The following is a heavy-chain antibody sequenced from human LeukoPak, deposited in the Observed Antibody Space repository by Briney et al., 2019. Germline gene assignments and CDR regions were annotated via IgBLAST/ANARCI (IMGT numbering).Heavy chain of an antibody. CDR1: GGSISSGDYS. V-gene: IGHV4-30-4*01. J-gene: IGHJ3*02. CDR2: IYYSGST. CDR3: ARDRFYYDSSGPYHDAFDI. D-gene: IGHD3-22*01. Sequence: SQTLSLTCTVSGGSISSGDYSWSWIRQPPGRGLEWIGYIYYSGSTYYNPSLKSRVTISVDTSKNQFSLKLSSVTAADTAVYYCARDRFYYDSSGPYHDAFDIWGQGTMVTVSS.